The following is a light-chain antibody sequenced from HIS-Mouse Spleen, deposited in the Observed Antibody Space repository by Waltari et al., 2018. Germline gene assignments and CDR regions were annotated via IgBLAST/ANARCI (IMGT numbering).Light chain of an antibody. CDR1: TLPKNY. J-gene: IGLJ2*01. V-gene: IGLV3-10*01. CDR2: EDS. CDR3: YSTDSSGNHRV. Sequence: SYELTQTPSVSVSPGQTARITCSGDTLPKNYAYWYQQKSGQAPVLVIYEDSKRPSGIPERFSGSSSGKMATLTISGAQVEDEADYYCYSTDSSGNHRVFGGGTKLTVL.